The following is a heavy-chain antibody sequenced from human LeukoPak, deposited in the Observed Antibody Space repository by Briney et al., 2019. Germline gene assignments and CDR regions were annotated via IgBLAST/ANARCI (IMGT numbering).Heavy chain of an antibody. Sequence: SETLSLTCAVYGGSFSGYHWSWIRQPPGKGLEWIGEINHSGSTNYNPSLKSRVTISVDTSKNQFSLKLSSVTAADTAVYYCARGTCSSTSCYDSWFDPWGQGTLVTVSS. CDR2: INHSGST. D-gene: IGHD2-2*01. V-gene: IGHV4-34*01. CDR1: GGSFSGYH. J-gene: IGHJ5*02. CDR3: ARGTCSSTSCYDSWFDP.